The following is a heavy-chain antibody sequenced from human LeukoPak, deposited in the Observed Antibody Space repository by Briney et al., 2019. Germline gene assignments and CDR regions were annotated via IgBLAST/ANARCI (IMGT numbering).Heavy chain of an antibody. CDR2: ISGSGRTT. CDR1: GFTFSSYA. V-gene: IGHV3-23*01. J-gene: IGHJ6*03. D-gene: IGHD3-9*01. CDR3: ARNYDILTGYYLYYYYYYMDV. Sequence: GGSLRLSCAASGFTFSSYAMSWVRQAPGKGLEWVSGISGSGRTTYYADSVKGRFTISRDNSKNTLYLQMNSLRAEDTAVYYCARNYDILTGYYLYYYYYYMDVWGKGTTVTVSS.